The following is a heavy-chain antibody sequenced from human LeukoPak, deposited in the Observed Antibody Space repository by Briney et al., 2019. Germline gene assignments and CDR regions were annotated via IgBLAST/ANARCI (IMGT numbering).Heavy chain of an antibody. Sequence: GGSLRLSCAASGFTFSIYAIIWVRQAPGKGLEWVAGISGSGASTFYADSVKGRFTISRDNSGNTLFLQMNSLRADDTAVYYCAKDLLAQTGYFYYYMDVWGKGTTVTVSS. D-gene: IGHD1-14*01. CDR3: AKDLLAQTGYFYYYMDV. J-gene: IGHJ6*03. CDR1: GFTFSIYA. V-gene: IGHV3-23*01. CDR2: ISGSGAST.